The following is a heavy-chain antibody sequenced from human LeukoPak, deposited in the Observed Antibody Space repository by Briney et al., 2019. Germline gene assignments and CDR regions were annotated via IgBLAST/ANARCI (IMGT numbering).Heavy chain of an antibody. V-gene: IGHV3-66*02. Sequence: GGSLRLSCEDSGFTVSSNYMSWVRQAPGKGLEWVSVIYSVGTTYYAASVKGRFTISRDTSKDTVFLQMNSLRAEDTAVYYCARLESTEGTLYWGQGTLVTVSS. D-gene: IGHD5/OR15-5a*01. CDR3: ARLESTEGTLY. CDR2: IYSVGTT. J-gene: IGHJ4*02. CDR1: GFTVSSNY.